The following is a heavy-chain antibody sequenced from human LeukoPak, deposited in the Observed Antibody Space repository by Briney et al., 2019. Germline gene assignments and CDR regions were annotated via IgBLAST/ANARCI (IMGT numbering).Heavy chain of an antibody. CDR1: GGTFRNYA. D-gene: IGHD2-15*01. CDR2: IIPIFGTA. CDR3: ASSSIAASRLLGGNFDY. Sequence: SVKVSCMASGGTFRNYAISWVRQAPGQGLEGMGRIIPIFGTANYAQKFQGRVTITTDESTSTAYMELSSLRSEDTAVYYCASSSIAASRLLGGNFDYWGQGTLVTVSS. J-gene: IGHJ4*02. V-gene: IGHV1-69*05.